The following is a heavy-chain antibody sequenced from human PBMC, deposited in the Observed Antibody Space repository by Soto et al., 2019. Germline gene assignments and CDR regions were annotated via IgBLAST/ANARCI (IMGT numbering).Heavy chain of an antibody. CDR3: ARDRVCTSATCVDFDYYYYYGMDG. CDR2: IASTGTTK. D-gene: IGHD2-2*01. J-gene: IGHJ6*02. Sequence: SVGSPRLSCAAFGFTFRNYGMHWVRQAPGKGLEWVAVIASTGTTKLYADSVKGRFTISRDNAKNSLYLEMNSLRAEDTAVYYCARDRVCTSATCVDFDYYYYYGMDGWGQGTPVTVS. V-gene: IGHV3-30*03. CDR1: GFTFRNYG.